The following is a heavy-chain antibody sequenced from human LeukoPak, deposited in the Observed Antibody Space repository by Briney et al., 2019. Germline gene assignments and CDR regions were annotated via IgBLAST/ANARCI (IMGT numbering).Heavy chain of an antibody. CDR2: ISSSGSTI. J-gene: IGHJ3*02. Sequence: GGSLRLSCAASGFTFSSYEMNWVRQAPGKGLEWVSYISSSGSTIYYADSVKGRFTISRDNAKNSLYLQMNSLRAEDTAVYYCARDLEQWLEGTAFDIWGQGTMVTVSS. V-gene: IGHV3-48*03. CDR1: GFTFSSYE. D-gene: IGHD6-19*01. CDR3: ARDLEQWLEGTAFDI.